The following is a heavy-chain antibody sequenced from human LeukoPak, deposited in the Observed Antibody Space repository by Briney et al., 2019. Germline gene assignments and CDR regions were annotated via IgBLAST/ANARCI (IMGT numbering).Heavy chain of an antibody. J-gene: IGHJ4*02. CDR2: IRTSAEGANYA. V-gene: IGHV3-21*06. CDR3: ASDQRYAFDY. CDR1: GFTFSSYH. D-gene: IGHD3-9*01. Sequence: GGSLRLSCAASGFTFSSYHMHWVRQAPGKGLEWVSNIRTSAEGANYAYYADSVKGRVTISRDDAKNTLYLHMNSLRDDDTAVYYCASDQRYAFDYWGQGILVTVSS.